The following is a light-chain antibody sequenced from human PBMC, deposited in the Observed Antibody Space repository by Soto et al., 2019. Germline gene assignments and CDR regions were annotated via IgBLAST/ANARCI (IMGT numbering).Light chain of an antibody. J-gene: IGKJ1*01. Sequence: EIVLTQSPATLSLSPGERATLSCRASQSVSTYLAWYQQKPGQAPRLLIYDASNRATGIPDRFSGSGSGTDFTLTISRLEPEAFAVYYCQQYGSSPPTFGQGTKVESK. CDR1: QSVSTY. V-gene: IGKV3-20*01. CDR2: DAS. CDR3: QQYGSSPPT.